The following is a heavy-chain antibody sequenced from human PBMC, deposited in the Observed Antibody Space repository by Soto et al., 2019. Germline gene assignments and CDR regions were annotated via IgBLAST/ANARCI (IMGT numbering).Heavy chain of an antibody. J-gene: IGHJ6*02. CDR3: ARCYYGSGSYSRSIKRPNGMDV. D-gene: IGHD3-10*01. V-gene: IGHV3-21*01. CDR2: ISSSSSYI. Sequence: EVQLVESGGGLVKPGGSLRLSCAASGFTFSSYSMNWVRQAPGKGLEWVSSISSSSSYIYYADSVKGRFTISRDNAKNSLYLQMNSLRAEDTAVYYCARCYYGSGSYSRSIKRPNGMDVWGQGTTVTVSS. CDR1: GFTFSSYS.